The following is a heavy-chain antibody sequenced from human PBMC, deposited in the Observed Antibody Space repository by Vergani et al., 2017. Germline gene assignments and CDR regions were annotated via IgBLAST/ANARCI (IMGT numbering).Heavy chain of an antibody. Sequence: EVQLVESGGGLVQPGGSLRLSCAASGFTFSSYEMNWVRQAPGKGLEWVSYISSSGSTIYYADSVKGRFTISRDNAKNSLYLQMNSLRAEDTALYYCAKSGFYGDQPYYYYYGMDVWGQGTTVTVSS. J-gene: IGHJ6*02. CDR3: AKSGFYGDQPYYYYYGMDV. CDR2: ISSSGSTI. CDR1: GFTFSSYE. V-gene: IGHV3-48*03. D-gene: IGHD4-17*01.